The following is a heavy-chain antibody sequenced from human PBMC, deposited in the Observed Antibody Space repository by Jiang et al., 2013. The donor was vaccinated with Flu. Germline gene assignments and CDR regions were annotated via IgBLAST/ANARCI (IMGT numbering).Heavy chain of an antibody. D-gene: IGHD2-2*01. V-gene: IGHV4-39*02. J-gene: IGHJ5*02. CDR2: MSHGGSA. CDR1: GGSISNSNYC. Sequence: LLKPSETLSLICTVSGGSISNSNYCWGWIRQSPGKGLEWIGSMSHGGSAYYNPSLRSRVTISVDTSKNHFSLRLGSVTAADTAVYYCARSTGGTQLLFTWFDPWGQGTLVTVSS. CDR3: ARSTGGTQLLFTWFDP.